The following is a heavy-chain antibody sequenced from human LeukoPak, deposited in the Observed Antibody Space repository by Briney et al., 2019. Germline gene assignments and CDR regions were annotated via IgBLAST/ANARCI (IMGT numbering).Heavy chain of an antibody. CDR3: AREPRGGDCKFDY. Sequence: GGSLRLSCAASGFTFRNYYMHWVRQAPGKGLEWVAVVLSGGTDKFYADSVKGRFTISRDNSKNTLYLQMNSLRTEDTAEYYCAREPRGGDCKFDYWGQGTLVTVSS. CDR2: VLSGGTDK. V-gene: IGHV3-30-3*01. CDR1: GFTFRNYY. J-gene: IGHJ4*02. D-gene: IGHD2-21*02.